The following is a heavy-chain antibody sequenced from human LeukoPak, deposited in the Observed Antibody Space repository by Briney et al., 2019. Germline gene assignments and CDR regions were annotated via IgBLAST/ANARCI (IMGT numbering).Heavy chain of an antibody. CDR1: GYTFTSYY. V-gene: IGHV1-2*02. Sequence: GASVKVSCKASGYTFTSYYIHWVRQAPGQGLEWMGMINPTNGRTNYPQKFQGRVTMTRDTSISTAYMELSRLRSDDTAVYYCASPRQYSSELEIDYWGQGTLVTVSS. CDR2: INPTNGRT. D-gene: IGHD6-25*01. CDR3: ASPRQYSSELEIDY. J-gene: IGHJ4*02.